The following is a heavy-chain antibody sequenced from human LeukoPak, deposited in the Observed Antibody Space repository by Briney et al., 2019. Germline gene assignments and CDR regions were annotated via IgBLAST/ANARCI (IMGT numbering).Heavy chain of an antibody. Sequence: SQTLSLTCAISGDSVSSNSAAGNWIRQSPSRGLEWLGRTFCRSKWYNDYAVSVKSRMTINPDTSKNQFSLQLNSVTPEDTAVYYCVRELAGSKSFDYWGQGTLVTVSS. CDR1: GDSVSSNSAA. J-gene: IGHJ4*02. V-gene: IGHV6-1*01. CDR3: VRELAGSKSFDY. CDR2: TFCRSKWYN. D-gene: IGHD6-19*01.